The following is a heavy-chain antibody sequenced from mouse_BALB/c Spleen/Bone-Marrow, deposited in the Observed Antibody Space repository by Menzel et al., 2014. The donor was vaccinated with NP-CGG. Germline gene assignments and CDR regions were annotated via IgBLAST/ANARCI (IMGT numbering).Heavy chain of an antibody. CDR2: INPSSGYA. Sequence: VQLQQSGAELARPGASVKMSCKASGYTFTTHTIHWVKQRPGQGLEWIGYINPSSGYANYNQNFKDKATLTADKSSSTACMQLSSLTSEDSAVYYCTRITTVVRYFDVWGTGTTVTVSS. J-gene: IGHJ1*03. CDR1: GYTFTTHT. CDR3: TRITTVVRYFDV. D-gene: IGHD1-1*01. V-gene: IGHV1-4*01.